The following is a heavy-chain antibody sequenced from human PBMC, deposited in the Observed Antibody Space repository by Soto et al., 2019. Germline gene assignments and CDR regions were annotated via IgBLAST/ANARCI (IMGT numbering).Heavy chain of an antibody. V-gene: IGHV4-34*01. CDR2: INHSGST. J-gene: IGHJ4*02. CDR3: ARGPRH. Sequence: ETLSLTCAVYGGSLRDYYWSWIRQPPGKGLEWIGEINHSGSTNFNPSLKSRVTISVDTSKNQFSLKLTSVTAADTAVYYCARGPRHWGQGALVTVSS. CDR1: GGSLRDYY.